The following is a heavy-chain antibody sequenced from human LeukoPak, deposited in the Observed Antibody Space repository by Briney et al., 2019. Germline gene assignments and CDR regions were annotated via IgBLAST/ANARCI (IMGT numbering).Heavy chain of an antibody. V-gene: IGHV3-21*04. D-gene: IGHD1-26*01. CDR2: ISSSSSYI. CDR3: AKKYSTGLDP. CDR1: GFTLSSYT. Sequence: GGSLRLSCAASGFTLSSYTMKWVRQAPGKGLEWVSSISSSSSYIYYADSVKGRFTISRDNAKNSLYLQMNSLRAEDTAVYYCAKKYSTGLDPWGQGTLVTVSS. J-gene: IGHJ5*02.